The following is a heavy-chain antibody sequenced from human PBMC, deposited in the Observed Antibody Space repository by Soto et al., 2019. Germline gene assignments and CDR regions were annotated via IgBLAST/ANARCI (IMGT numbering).Heavy chain of an antibody. J-gene: IGHJ4*02. V-gene: IGHV3-73*01. Sequence: PGGSLRLSCAASGFTFSGSAVHWVRQASGKGLEWVGRIRSKTNNYATAYAASVKGRFTISRDDSKNTAYLQMNSLKTEDTAVYYCTCTPTSLDWGQGTLVTVSS. CDR1: GFTFSGSA. D-gene: IGHD2-2*01. CDR3: TCTPTSLD. CDR2: IRSKTNNYAT.